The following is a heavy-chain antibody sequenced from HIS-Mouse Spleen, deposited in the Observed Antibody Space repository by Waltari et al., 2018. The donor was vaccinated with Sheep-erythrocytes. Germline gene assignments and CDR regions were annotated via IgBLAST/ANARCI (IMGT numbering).Heavy chain of an antibody. Sequence: QVQLVESGGGVVQPGRSLRLSCAASGFTFSSYGMHWVRQAPGKGVEWVAVISYDESNKYYADSVKGRFTISRDNSKNTLYLQMNSLRAEDTAVYYCAKDRRGFWDYWGQGTLVTVSS. D-gene: IGHD3-10*01. CDR2: ISYDESNK. CDR3: AKDRRGFWDY. J-gene: IGHJ4*02. CDR1: GFTFSSYG. V-gene: IGHV3-30*18.